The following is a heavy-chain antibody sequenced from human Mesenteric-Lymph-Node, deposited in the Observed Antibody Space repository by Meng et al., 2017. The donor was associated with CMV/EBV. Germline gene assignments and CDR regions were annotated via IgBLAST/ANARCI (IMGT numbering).Heavy chain of an antibody. CDR3: AHSSGIAAAGPFYFDY. CDR1: GFSLSTSGVG. D-gene: IGHD6-13*01. CDR2: IYWDDDK. V-gene: IGHV2-5*02. J-gene: IGHJ4*02. Sequence: QITLKESGPTLVKPTQTLTLTCPFSGFSLSTSGVGVGWIRQPPGKALEWLALIYWDDDKRYNPSLKSRLTITKDTSKNQVVLTMTNMDPVDTATYYCAHSSGIAAAGPFYFDYWGQGTLVTVSS.